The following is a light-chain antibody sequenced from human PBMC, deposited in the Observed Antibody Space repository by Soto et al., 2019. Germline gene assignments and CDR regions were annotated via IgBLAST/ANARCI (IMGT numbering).Light chain of an antibody. V-gene: IGLV2-14*03. CDR2: DVS. CDR3: CSYTSSATPYV. J-gene: IGLJ1*01. Sequence: QSALTQPASVSGSPGQSITISCTGTSSDVGGYNYVSWYQQHPGKAPKLMIYDVSDRPSGVSNRFSASKSGNTASLTISGLQAEDEADYYCCSYTSSATPYVFGTGTRSPS. CDR1: SSDVGGYNY.